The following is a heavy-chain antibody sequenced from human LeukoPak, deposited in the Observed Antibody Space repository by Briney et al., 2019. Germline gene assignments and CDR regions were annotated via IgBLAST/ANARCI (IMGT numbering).Heavy chain of an antibody. CDR1: GYTFTGYY. J-gene: IGHJ4*02. V-gene: IGHV1-2*02. Sequence: ASVKVSCKASGYTFTGYYMHWVRQAPGQGLEWMGWINPNSGGTNYAQKFQGRVTMTRDTSISTAYMELSRLRSDDTAVYYCARGVQLWSTQPLKIDYWGQGTLVTVSS. CDR3: ARGVQLWSTQPLKIDY. CDR2: INPNSGGT. D-gene: IGHD5-18*01.